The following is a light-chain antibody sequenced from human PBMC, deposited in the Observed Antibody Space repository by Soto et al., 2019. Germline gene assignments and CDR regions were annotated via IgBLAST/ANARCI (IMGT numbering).Light chain of an antibody. J-gene: IGKJ1*01. V-gene: IGKV1-5*03. CDR1: QSISSW. CDR3: QQYNDNWT. CDR2: KAS. Sequence: DIQMTQSPSTLSASVGDRVTITCRASQSISSWLAWYQQKPGTAPNLLIYKASTLRSGVPSRFSGSGSGTEFTLTISSLQPDDSATYYCQQYNDNWTFGQGTKVDIK.